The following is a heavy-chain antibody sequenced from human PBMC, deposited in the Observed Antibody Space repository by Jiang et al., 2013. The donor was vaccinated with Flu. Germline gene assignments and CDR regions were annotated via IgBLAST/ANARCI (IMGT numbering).Heavy chain of an antibody. Sequence: GAEVKKPGASVKVSCKASGYAFTSYYMHWVRQAPGQGLEWMGIVNPSGGSTNYAQKFQGRVTMTRDTSTSTVYMELSSLRSEDTAVYYCARDNSVAVALIFWGQGTLVTVSS. CDR2: VNPSGGST. CDR1: GYAFTSYY. J-gene: IGHJ4*02. V-gene: IGHV1-46*01. D-gene: IGHD6-19*01. CDR3: ARDNSVAVALIF.